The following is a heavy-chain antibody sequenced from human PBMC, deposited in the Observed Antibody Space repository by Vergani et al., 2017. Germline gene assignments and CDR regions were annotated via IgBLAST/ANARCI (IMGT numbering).Heavy chain of an antibody. CDR2: ISGSSSYV. CDR3: ARGLWDCTHIRCSPPSY. V-gene: IGHV3-21*01. D-gene: IGHD2-8*01. CDR1: GFSVSSHY. J-gene: IGHJ4*02. Sequence: DVDLVESGGGFVQPGGSRRLSCAASGFSVSSHYMTWVRQAPGKGLEWVASISGSSSYVFYRDSVEGRFTITRDNAKKSVYLQMNSLRAEDTAMYFCARGLWDCTHIRCSPPSYWGQGTQVTVSS.